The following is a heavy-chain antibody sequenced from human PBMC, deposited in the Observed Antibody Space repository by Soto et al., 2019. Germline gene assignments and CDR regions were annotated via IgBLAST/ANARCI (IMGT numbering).Heavy chain of an antibody. CDR2: IYPGDSDT. Sequence: GESLKISCKGSGYSFTSYWIGWVRQMPGKGLEWMGIIYPGDSDTRYSPSFQGQVTISADKSISTAYLQWSSLKASDTAMYYCARRISGGGNSYYHYSGRDVGGKGTRATFP. J-gene: IGHJ6*04. V-gene: IGHV5-51*01. CDR3: ARRISGGGNSYYHYSGRDV. CDR1: GYSFTSYW. D-gene: IGHD6-25*01.